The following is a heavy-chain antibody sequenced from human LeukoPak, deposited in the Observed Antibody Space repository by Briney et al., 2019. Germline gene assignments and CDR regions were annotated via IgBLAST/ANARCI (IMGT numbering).Heavy chain of an antibody. CDR1: GGSISSSSYY. CDR2: MYHSGST. Sequence: SETLSLTCTVSGGSISSSSYYWGWIRQPPGKGLEWIGTMYHSGSTNYNPSLKGRVTISVDTSKNQFSLKLSSVTAADTAVYFCARGFRGDNFDYWGQGTLVTVSS. V-gene: IGHV4-39*07. D-gene: IGHD7-27*01. J-gene: IGHJ4*02. CDR3: ARGFRGDNFDY.